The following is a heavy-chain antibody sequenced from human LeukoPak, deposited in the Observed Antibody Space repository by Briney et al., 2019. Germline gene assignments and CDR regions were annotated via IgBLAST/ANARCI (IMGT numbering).Heavy chain of an antibody. Sequence: SETLSLTCAVYGGSFSCYYWSWIRQPPGKGLEWIGEINHSGSTNYNPSLKSRVTISVDTSKNQFSLKLSSVTAADTAVYYCARRRSIAAGGLDYWGQGTLVTVSS. CDR3: ARRRSIAAGGLDY. D-gene: IGHD6-6*01. CDR2: INHSGST. CDR1: GGSFSCYY. V-gene: IGHV4-34*01. J-gene: IGHJ4*02.